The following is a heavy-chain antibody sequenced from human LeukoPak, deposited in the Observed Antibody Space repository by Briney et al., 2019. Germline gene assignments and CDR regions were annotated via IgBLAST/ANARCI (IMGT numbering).Heavy chain of an antibody. Sequence: PGGSLRLSCSASGFTFSRSAMHWVRQAPGKGLEYVSSITTNGGSTYYADSVKGRFTTSRENSKNTLYLQMSSLRAEDTAVYYCVKDSYGMDVWGQGTTVTVSS. J-gene: IGHJ6*02. CDR3: VKDSYGMDV. CDR1: GFTFSRSA. CDR2: ITTNGGST. V-gene: IGHV3-64D*09.